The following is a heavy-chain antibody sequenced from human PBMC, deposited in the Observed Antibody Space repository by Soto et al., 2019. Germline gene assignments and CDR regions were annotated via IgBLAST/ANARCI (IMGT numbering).Heavy chain of an antibody. CDR1: GFTFSSYS. V-gene: IGHV3-48*02. CDR2: ISSSGGTI. J-gene: IGHJ4*02. CDR3: ARGSVATVSDFDY. Sequence: EVQLVESGGGLVQPGGSLRLSCAASGFTFSSYSMNWVRQSPGKGLEWISYISSSGGTIYYADSVKGRFTISRDNAKNSLYVQMNSLRDEDTAVYYCARGSVATVSDFDYWGKGTLVTVSS. D-gene: IGHD5-12*01.